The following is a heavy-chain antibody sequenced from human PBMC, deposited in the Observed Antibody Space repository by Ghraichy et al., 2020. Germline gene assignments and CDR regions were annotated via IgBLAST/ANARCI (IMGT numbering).Heavy chain of an antibody. D-gene: IGHD1-26*01. V-gene: IGHV3-30*02. CDR2: IRYDGSNK. CDR3: AKARWEPGGI. J-gene: IGHJ3*02. CDR1: GFTFSSYG. Sequence: GESLNISCAASGFTFSSYGMHWVRQAPGKGLEWVAFIRYDGSNKYYADSVKGRFTISRDNSKNTLYLQMNSLRAEDTAVYYCAKARWEPGGIWGQGTMVTVSS.